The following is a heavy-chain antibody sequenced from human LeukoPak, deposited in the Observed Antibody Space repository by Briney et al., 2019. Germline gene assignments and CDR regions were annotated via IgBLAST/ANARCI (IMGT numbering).Heavy chain of an antibody. CDR2: ISGSGGST. CDR3: AKGPSGWYGMDFDY. V-gene: IGHV3-23*01. J-gene: IGHJ4*02. CDR1: GFTFSSYG. Sequence: GGSLRLSCAASGFTFSSYGMSWVRQAPGKGLEWVSAISGSGGSTYYADSVKSRFTISRDNSKNTLYLQMNSLRAEDTAVYYCAKGPSGWYGMDFDYWGQGTLVTVSS. D-gene: IGHD6-19*01.